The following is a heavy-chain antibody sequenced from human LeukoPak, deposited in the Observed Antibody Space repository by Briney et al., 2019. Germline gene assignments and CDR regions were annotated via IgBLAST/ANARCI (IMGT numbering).Heavy chain of an antibody. D-gene: IGHD3-3*02. CDR2: IYHSGST. V-gene: IGHV4-38-2*01. J-gene: IGHJ4*02. CDR3: ASLLSLN. CDR1: GYSISSGYY. Sequence: PSETLSLTCAVSGYSISSGYYWGWIRPPPGKGLEWIGSIYHSGSTYYSPSLKSRVTISGDTHKNEFSLKLHSVTAADTTVYYCASLLSLNWGQGTLVTVSS.